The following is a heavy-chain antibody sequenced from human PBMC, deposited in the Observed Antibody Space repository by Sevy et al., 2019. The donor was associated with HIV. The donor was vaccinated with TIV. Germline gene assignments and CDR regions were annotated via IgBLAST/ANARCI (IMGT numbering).Heavy chain of an antibody. Sequence: ASVKVSCKVSGNTLTQLSMHWVRQVPGKGLEWMGSFDPEDDERSYAQKFQGRVTMTEDTSTDTAYMELSSLKSEDTAVYYCATTKDYYENSGDPFDYWGQGTLVTVSS. CDR3: ATTKDYYENSGDPFDY. J-gene: IGHJ4*02. CDR2: FDPEDDER. V-gene: IGHV1-24*01. CDR1: GNTLTQLS. D-gene: IGHD3-22*01.